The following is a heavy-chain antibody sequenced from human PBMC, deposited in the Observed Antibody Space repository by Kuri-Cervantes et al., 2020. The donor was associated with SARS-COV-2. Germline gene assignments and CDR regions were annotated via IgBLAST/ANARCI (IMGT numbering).Heavy chain of an antibody. J-gene: IGHJ5*02. CDR1: GYTFTSYD. D-gene: IGHD6-6*01. CDR2: ISAYNGNT. V-gene: IGHV1-18*01. Sequence: ASVKVSCKASGYTFTSYDISWVRQAPGQGLEWMGWISAYNGNTNYAQKFQGRVTMTEDTSTDTAYMELSSLRSEDTAVYYCATTSAMIAARPGWFDPWGQGTLVTVSS. CDR3: ATTSAMIAARPGWFDP.